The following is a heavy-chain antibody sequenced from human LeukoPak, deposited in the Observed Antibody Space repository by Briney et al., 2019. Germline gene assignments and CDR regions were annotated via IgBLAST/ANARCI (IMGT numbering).Heavy chain of an antibody. D-gene: IGHD3-3*01. CDR2: IYTSGST. CDR1: GGSISSNSYY. CDR3: ARDTAIGYYDFSYMDV. Sequence: SETLSLTYTVSGGSISSNSYYWSWIRQPAGKGLEWIGRIYTSGSTNYNPSLKSRVTISVDTSKNQFSLKLSSVTAADTAVYYCARDTAIGYYDFSYMDVWGKGTTVTVSS. J-gene: IGHJ6*03. V-gene: IGHV4-61*02.